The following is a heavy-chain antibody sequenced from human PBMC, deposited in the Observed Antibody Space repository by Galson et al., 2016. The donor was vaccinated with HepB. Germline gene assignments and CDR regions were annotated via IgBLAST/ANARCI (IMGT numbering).Heavy chain of an antibody. CDR3: AGRDYYDSSGYYY. J-gene: IGHJ4*02. Sequence: TLSLTCAVYGGSFSGYYWSWIRQPPGKGLEWIGYIYYSGSTYYNPSHKSRVTISVDTSKNQFSLKLSSVTAADTAVYYCAGRDYYDSSGYYYWGQGTLVTVSS. CDR2: IYYSGST. D-gene: IGHD3-22*01. V-gene: IGHV4-34*09. CDR1: GGSFSGYY.